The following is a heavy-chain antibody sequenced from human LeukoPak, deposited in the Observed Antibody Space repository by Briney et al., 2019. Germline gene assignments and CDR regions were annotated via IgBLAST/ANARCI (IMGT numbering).Heavy chain of an antibody. Sequence: GGSLRLSCAASGFTFDDYAMHWVRQAPGKGLEWVSGISWNSGSIGYADSVKGRFTISRDNAKNSLYLQMNSLRAEDTALYYCAKAHSELELRAAYFQHRGQGTLVTVSS. D-gene: IGHD1-7*01. CDR1: GFTFDDYA. J-gene: IGHJ1*01. CDR2: ISWNSGSI. CDR3: AKAHSELELRAAYFQH. V-gene: IGHV3-9*01.